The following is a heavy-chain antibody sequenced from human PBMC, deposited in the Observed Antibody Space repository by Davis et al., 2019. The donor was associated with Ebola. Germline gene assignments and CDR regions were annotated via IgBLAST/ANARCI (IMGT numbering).Heavy chain of an antibody. J-gene: IGHJ6*02. V-gene: IGHV4-59*12. CDR2: IYYSGST. CDR3: ARGGYCSSTSCYRYYYYGMDV. CDR1: GGSISSYY. Sequence: MPSETLSLTCTVSGGSISSYYWSWIRQPPGKGLEWIGYIYYSGSTNYNPSLKSRVTISVDTSKNQFSLKLSSVTAADTAVYYCARGGYCSSTSCYRYYYYGMDVWGQGTTVTVSS. D-gene: IGHD2-2*01.